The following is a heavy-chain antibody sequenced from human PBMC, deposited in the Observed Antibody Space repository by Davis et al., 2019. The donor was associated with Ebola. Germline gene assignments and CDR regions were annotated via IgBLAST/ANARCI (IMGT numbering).Heavy chain of an antibody. CDR1: GYSFTKYW. CDR2: IFPGDSDT. D-gene: IGHD3-10*01. J-gene: IGHJ3*02. CDR3: AKGRGPYRRGDAFDI. V-gene: IGHV5-51*01. Sequence: GESLKISCKGSGYSFTKYWIGWVRQKPGKGLEWMGIIFPGDSDTRYSPSFQGQVTIAADKSITTVYLQWSSLQASDTAIYFCAKGRGPYRRGDAFDIWGRGTMVTVSS.